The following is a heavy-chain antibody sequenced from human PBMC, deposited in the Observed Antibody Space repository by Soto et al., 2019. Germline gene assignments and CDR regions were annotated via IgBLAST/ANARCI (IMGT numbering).Heavy chain of an antibody. J-gene: IGHJ4*02. Sequence: PSETLSLTCTVSGGSVSSGSYYWSWIRQPPGKGLEWIGYVSYSGSTSYNPSLKSRVTISVDTSKNQFSLKMNSVTAAAAAVSYCARADRGSCRVTDCYIFDCWGPGTLVTVSS. CDR3: ARADRGSCRVTDCYIFDC. CDR2: VSYSGST. CDR1: GGSVSSGSYY. V-gene: IGHV4-61*01. D-gene: IGHD2-2*02.